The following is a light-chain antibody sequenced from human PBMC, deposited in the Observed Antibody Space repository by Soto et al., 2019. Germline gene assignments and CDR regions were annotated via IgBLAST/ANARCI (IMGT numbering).Light chain of an antibody. CDR1: TSDVGGYHY. CDR3: CSYTSSSTRV. CDR2: EVS. J-gene: IGLJ3*02. Sequence: QSALTQPASVSGSPGQSITISCTGTTSDVGGYHYVSWYQQHPGKAPKLMIYEVSNRPSGVSNRFSGSKSGNTASLTISGLQADDEADYYCCSYTSSSTRVFGGGTKVTVL. V-gene: IGLV2-14*01.